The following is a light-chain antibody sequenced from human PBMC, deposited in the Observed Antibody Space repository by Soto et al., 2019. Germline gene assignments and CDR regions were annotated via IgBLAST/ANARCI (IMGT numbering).Light chain of an antibody. J-gene: IGKJ4*01. CDR3: QQRSNWPPVT. CDR2: DAS. V-gene: IGKV3-11*01. CDR1: QSVSSY. Sequence: EIVLTQSPATLSLSPGERATLSCRASQSVSSYLAWYQQKPGQAPRLLIYDASNRATGLPARFSGSVSGTDFTLTISSLEPEDFAIYYCQQRSNWPPVTFGGGTKVEIK.